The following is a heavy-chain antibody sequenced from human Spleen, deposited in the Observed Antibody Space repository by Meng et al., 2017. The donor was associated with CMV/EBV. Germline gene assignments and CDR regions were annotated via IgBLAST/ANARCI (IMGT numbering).Heavy chain of an antibody. CDR1: GFDFSDYY. D-gene: IGHD3-10*01. CDR3: ATDGQFITLVRGVTFQYGLDG. Sequence: GESLKISCAASGFDFSDYYMTWIRQVPGKGLEWVSSISSSGEKKYYADSVQGRFTISRDNAENSLYLQMNSLRAEDTGLYYCATDGQFITLVRGVTFQYGLDGWGQGTTVTVSS. CDR2: ISSSGEKK. J-gene: IGHJ6*02. V-gene: IGHV3-11*04.